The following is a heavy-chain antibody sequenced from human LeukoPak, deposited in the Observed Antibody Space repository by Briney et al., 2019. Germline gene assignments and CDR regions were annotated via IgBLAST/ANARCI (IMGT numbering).Heavy chain of an antibody. V-gene: IGHV3-30*18. Sequence: GGSLRLSCAASGFTFSSYGMHWVRQAPGKGLEWVAVISYDGSNKYYADSMKGRFTISRDNSKNTLYLQMNSLRAEDTAVYYCAKDLVATTWGAAFDIWGQGTVVTVSS. CDR2: ISYDGSNK. CDR3: AKDLVATTWGAAFDI. CDR1: GFTFSSYG. J-gene: IGHJ3*02. D-gene: IGHD5-12*01.